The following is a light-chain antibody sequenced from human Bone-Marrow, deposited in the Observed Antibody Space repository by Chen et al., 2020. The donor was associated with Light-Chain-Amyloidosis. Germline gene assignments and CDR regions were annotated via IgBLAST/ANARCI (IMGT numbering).Light chain of an antibody. CDR3: QVCDRSSDRPV. J-gene: IGLJ3*02. CDR2: DDS. CDR1: NIGSTS. V-gene: IGLV3-21*02. Sequence: SYVLTQPSSVSVAPGQTATIACGGNNIGSTSVHWYQQTPGQAPLLVVYDDSDRPSGIPERLSASYSGNTATLTISRVEAGDEADYYCQVCDRSSDRPVFGGGTKLTVL.